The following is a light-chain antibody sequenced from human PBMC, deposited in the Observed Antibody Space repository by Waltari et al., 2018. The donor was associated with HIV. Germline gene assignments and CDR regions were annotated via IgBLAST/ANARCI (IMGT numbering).Light chain of an antibody. CDR3: GTWDTSLSAGV. CDR1: RSNLRHTY. J-gene: IGLJ3*02. Sequence: QAVLTQPPSVSAAPGQKVTISCSGSRSNLRHTYVSWYQQFPGKAPKVLIYDNNKRPPGVPDRFSGSRSGTSATLGVAGLQTGDEADYYCGTWDTSLSAGVFGGGTKLTVL. V-gene: IGLV1-51*01. CDR2: DNN.